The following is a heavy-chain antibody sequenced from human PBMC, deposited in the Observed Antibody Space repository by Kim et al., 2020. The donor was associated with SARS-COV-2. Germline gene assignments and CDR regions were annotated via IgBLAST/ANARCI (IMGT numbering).Heavy chain of an antibody. CDR2: T. V-gene: IGHV3-74*01. D-gene: IGHD3-16*01. CDR3: AKGGLPGALDD. Sequence: TGSADSVKGRFTSSRDNAKNTPYLQLNSLGAEDTARYYCAKGGLPGALDDWGQGTLVTGSS. J-gene: IGHJ4*02.